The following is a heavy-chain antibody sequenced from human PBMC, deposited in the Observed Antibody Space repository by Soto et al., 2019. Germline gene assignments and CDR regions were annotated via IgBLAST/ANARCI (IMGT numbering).Heavy chain of an antibody. J-gene: IGHJ4*02. V-gene: IGHV4-39*01. CDR3: ARRGVSSYYSNY. Sequence: SETLSLTCTVSGGSISGSSYFWDWIRQPPGKGLEWIGNIYYSGSTYYNLSLKSRVTISVDTSKNQFSLKLSSVTAAYTAVYYCARRGVSSYYSNYWGLGTLVTVSS. D-gene: IGHD2-15*01. CDR2: IYYSGST. CDR1: GGSISGSSYF.